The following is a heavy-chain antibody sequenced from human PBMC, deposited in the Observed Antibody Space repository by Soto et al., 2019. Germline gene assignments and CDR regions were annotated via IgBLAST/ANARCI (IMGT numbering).Heavy chain of an antibody. J-gene: IGHJ4*02. V-gene: IGHV3-21*01. Sequence: GGSLRLSCAASGFTFISYSMNWVRQAPGKGLEWVSSISSSSSYIYYADSVKGRFTISRDNAKNSLYLQMNSLRAEDTAVYYCARDGVDTAMVHWGQGTLVTVSS. D-gene: IGHD5-18*01. CDR1: GFTFISYS. CDR3: ARDGVDTAMVH. CDR2: ISSSSSYI.